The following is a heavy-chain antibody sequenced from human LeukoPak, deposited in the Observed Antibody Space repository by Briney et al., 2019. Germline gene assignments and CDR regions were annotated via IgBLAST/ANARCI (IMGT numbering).Heavy chain of an antibody. D-gene: IGHD3-22*01. J-gene: IGHJ4*02. CDR2: IYPDDSDT. V-gene: IGHV5-51*01. Sequence: GESLKISCEGSGYSFTNYWIAWVRQVPGRGLEWMGIIYPDDSDTRYSPSFQGQVTISADKSISTAYLQWSSLRASDTAMYYCARHGPYDTSGYRRFDYWGQGTLVTVSS. CDR1: GYSFTNYW. CDR3: ARHGPYDTSGYRRFDY.